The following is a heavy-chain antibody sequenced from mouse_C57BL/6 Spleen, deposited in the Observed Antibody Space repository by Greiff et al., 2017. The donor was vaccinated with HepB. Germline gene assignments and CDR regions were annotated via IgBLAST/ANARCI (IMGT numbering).Heavy chain of an antibody. V-gene: IGHV14-2*01. CDR1: GFNIKDYY. Sequence: VQLKESGAELVKPGASVKLSCTASGFNIKDYYMHWVKQRTEQGLEWIGRIDPEDGETKYAPKFQGKATITADTSSNTAYLQLSSLTSEDTAVYYGARKGENDDYPAWFAYWGQGTLVTVSA. CDR3: ARKGENDDYPAWFAY. CDR2: IDPEDGET. J-gene: IGHJ3*01. D-gene: IGHD2-4*01.